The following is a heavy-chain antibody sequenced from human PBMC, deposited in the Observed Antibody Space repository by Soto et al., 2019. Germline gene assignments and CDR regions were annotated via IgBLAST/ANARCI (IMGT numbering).Heavy chain of an antibody. Sequence: PSETLSLTCTVSGGSISSYYWSWIRQPPGKGLEWIGYIYYSGSTNYNPSLKSRVTISVDTSKNQFSLKLSSVTAADTAVYYCARGGLLMVYAIPGWFDPWGQRTLVTVSS. V-gene: IGHV4-59*01. CDR1: GGSISSYY. CDR2: IYYSGST. D-gene: IGHD2-8*01. CDR3: ARGGLLMVYAIPGWFDP. J-gene: IGHJ5*02.